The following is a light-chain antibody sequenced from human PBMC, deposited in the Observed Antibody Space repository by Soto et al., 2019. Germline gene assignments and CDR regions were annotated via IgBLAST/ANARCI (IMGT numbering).Light chain of an antibody. CDR2: AAS. V-gene: IGKV1-39*01. J-gene: IGKJ4*01. CDR3: QQSFSFPAT. Sequence: IQMTQSPSSLSASVGDRVTITCRASQSISDSLNWYQHKPGTAPKLLIYAASSLQSGVPSRFSGGGSGTDFTLTISSLQPEDFVTYFCQQSFSFPATFGGGTKVDI. CDR1: QSISDS.